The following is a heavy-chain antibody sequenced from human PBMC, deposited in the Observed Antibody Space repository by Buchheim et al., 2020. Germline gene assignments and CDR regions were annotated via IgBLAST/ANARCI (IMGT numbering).Heavy chain of an antibody. J-gene: IGHJ5*02. Sequence: QVQLVESGGGVVQPGRSLRLSCAASGFTFSSYGMHWVRQAPGKGLEWAAVIWYDGSNKYYADSVKGRFTISRDNSKNTLYLQMNSLRAEDTAVYYCARDLAAYDFWSGYYANWFDPWGQGTL. CDR3: ARDLAAYDFWSGYYANWFDP. CDR2: IWYDGSNK. CDR1: GFTFSSYG. V-gene: IGHV3-33*01. D-gene: IGHD3-3*01.